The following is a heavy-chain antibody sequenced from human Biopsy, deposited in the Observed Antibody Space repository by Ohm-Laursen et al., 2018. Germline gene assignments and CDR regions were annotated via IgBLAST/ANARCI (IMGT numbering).Heavy chain of an antibody. CDR2: IYYSGST. D-gene: IGHD6-13*01. CDR1: DGSINSYY. Sequence: SETLSLTCTVSDGSINSYYWNWIRQPPGKRLEWIGNIYYSGSTNFNPSLKSRVTISVDTAKKQFSLSLRSVTAADTAVYYCARVPLPGIGAAYQGRFLYGMDVWGQGTTVSVSS. V-gene: IGHV4-59*12. CDR3: ARVPLPGIGAAYQGRFLYGMDV. J-gene: IGHJ6*02.